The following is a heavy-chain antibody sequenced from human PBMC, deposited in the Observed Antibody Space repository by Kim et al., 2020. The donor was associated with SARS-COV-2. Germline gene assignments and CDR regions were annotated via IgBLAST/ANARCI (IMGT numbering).Heavy chain of an antibody. CDR2: ISSSSSYI. J-gene: IGHJ6*02. CDR3: ARDLEWGATTNYYYYGMDV. Sequence: GGSLRLSCAASGFTFSSYSMNWVRQAPGKGLEWVSSISSSSSYIYYADSVKGRFTISRDNAKNSLYLQMNSLRAEDTAVYYCARDLEWGATTNYYYYGMDVWGQGTTVTVSS. CDR1: GFTFSSYS. V-gene: IGHV3-21*01. D-gene: IGHD1-26*01.